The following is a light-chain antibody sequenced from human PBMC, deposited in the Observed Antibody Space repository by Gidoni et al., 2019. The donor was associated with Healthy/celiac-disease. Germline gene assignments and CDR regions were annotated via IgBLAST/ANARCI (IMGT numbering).Light chain of an antibody. CDR1: QSVSSN. J-gene: IGKJ1*01. CDR3: QQYNNWPPT. V-gene: IGKV3D-15*01. CDR2: GAS. Sequence: EIVMTQSPATLSVSPGERATLSCRASQSVSSNLAWYQQKPGQAPRLLIYGASTRATGIPARFSGSGSGTEFTLTISSLQSEDFAVYYCQQYNNWPPTIXQXTKVEIK.